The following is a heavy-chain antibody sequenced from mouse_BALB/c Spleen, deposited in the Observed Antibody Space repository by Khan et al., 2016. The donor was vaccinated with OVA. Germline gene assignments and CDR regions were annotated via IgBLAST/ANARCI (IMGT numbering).Heavy chain of an antibody. CDR3: ARRGLRWDFDY. D-gene: IGHD1-1*01. CDR2: INPSTGYT. V-gene: IGHV1-7*01. Sequence: QVQLQQSGAELAKPGASVKMSCKASGYTFINYWLLWIKQRPGQGLEWIGYINPSTGYTEYNQNFKDKATLTADISSSSAYMQLSSLTSEDSAVYYCARRGLRWDFDYWGQGTTLTVSS. CDR1: GYTFINYW. J-gene: IGHJ2*01.